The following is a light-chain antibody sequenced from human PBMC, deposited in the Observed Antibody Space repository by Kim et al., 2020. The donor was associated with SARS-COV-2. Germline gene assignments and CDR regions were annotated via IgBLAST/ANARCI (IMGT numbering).Light chain of an antibody. CDR2: EVS. CDR1: SSDVGGYKY. V-gene: IGLV2-8*01. J-gene: IGLJ2*01. Sequence: GQSVTTSCTGTSSDVGGYKYVSWYQQHPGKAPKLLIYEVSTRPSGVPDRFSGSRSGNTASLTVSGLQAEDEADYYCSSYAGSNSVIFGGGTQLTVL. CDR3: SSYAGSNSVI.